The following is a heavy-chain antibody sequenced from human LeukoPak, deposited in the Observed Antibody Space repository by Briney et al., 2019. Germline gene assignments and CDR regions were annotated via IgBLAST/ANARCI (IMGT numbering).Heavy chain of an antibody. CDR1: GFTFSSYG. D-gene: IGHD1-26*01. V-gene: IGHV3-30*02. J-gene: IGHJ4*02. CDR2: IRYDGSNK. Sequence: PGRSLRLSCAASGFTFSSYGTHWVRQAPGKGLEWVAFIRYDGSNKYYTDSVKGRFTISRDNSKNTLYLQMNSLRAGDTAVYYCAKLPTALGATNVVYWGQGTLVTVSS. CDR3: AKLPTALGATNVVY.